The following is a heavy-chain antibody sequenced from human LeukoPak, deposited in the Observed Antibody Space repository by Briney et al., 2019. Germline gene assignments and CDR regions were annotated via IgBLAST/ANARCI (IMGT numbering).Heavy chain of an antibody. CDR3: ARDGPTVVTPDPYYYYYMDV. V-gene: IGHV1-18*01. CDR2: ISAYNGNT. CDR1: GYTFTSYG. J-gene: IGHJ6*03. Sequence: ASVKVSCKASGYTFTSYGISWVRQAPGQGLEWMGWISAYNGNTNYAQKLQGRVTMTTDTSTSTAYMELRSLRSDDTAVYYCARDGPTVVTPDPYYYYYMDVWGKGTTVTVSS. D-gene: IGHD4-23*01.